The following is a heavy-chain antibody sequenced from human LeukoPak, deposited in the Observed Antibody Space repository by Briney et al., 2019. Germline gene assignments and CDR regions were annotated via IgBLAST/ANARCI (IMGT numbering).Heavy chain of an antibody. CDR1: GGSISSSSYH. CDR2: IYCSGST. Sequence: PSETLSLTCTVSGGSISSSSYHWGWIRQPPGKGLEWIGSIYCSGSTYYNPSLKSRVTISVDTSKNQFSLKLSSVTAADTAVYYCARDGGYDYYFDYWGQGTLVTVSS. CDR3: ARDGGYDYYFDY. D-gene: IGHD3-16*01. J-gene: IGHJ4*02. V-gene: IGHV4-39*07.